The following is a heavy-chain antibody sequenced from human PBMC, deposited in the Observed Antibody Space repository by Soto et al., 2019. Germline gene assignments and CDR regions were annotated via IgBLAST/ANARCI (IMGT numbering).Heavy chain of an antibody. D-gene: IGHD6-19*01. CDR1: GFTFSSYW. J-gene: IGHJ5*02. CDR3: VRGSSGWFGVDA. V-gene: IGHV3-74*01. CDR2: INSDGSST. Sequence: EVLLVESGGGLVQPGGSLRLSCAASGFTFSSYWMQWVRHDPGKGLVWVSRINSDGSSTNYADSVRGRFTISRDNAKNTLHLQISSLSAEDTAVYYCVRGSSGWFGVDAWGQGTLVTVSS.